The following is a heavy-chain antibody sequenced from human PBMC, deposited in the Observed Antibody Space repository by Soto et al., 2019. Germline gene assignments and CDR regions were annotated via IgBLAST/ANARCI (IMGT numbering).Heavy chain of an antibody. J-gene: IGHJ4*02. D-gene: IGHD4-17*01. V-gene: IGHV1-8*01. CDR3: ARWDYGYYARFDF. CDR1: GYTFTSHD. Sequence: QVQLVQYGAEVKKSGASVKVSCKASGYTFTSHDINWVRQATGQWLEWMGWMNPNSGTTGYAQKFQGRVTMTKNTSISTAYMELSSLRSEDTAVYYCARWDYGYYARFDFWGQGTLVTVSS. CDR2: MNPNSGTT.